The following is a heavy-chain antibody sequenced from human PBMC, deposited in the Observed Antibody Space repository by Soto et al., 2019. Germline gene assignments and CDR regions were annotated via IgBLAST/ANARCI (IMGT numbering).Heavy chain of an antibody. V-gene: IGHV5-51*01. CDR3: AGPSPGSIAVAGDYYYYGMDV. Sequence: GESLKISCKGTGCSFTSYLIGRGRQMPGKSLEWNGIIYPGDSDTRYPPSFQGQVTISADKSISTAYLQWSSLKASDTAMYYCAGPSPGSIAVAGDYYYYGMDVWGQGTTVTVSS. CDR1: GCSFTSYL. D-gene: IGHD6-19*01. J-gene: IGHJ6*02. CDR2: IYPGDSDT.